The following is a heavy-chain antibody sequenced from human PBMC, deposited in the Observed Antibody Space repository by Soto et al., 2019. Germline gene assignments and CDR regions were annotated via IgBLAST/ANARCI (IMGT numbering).Heavy chain of an antibody. Sequence: EGQLVESGGGFVQPGGSLRLSCAASGFTFSHHWMSWVRQAPDKGLEWVANIKQDGTDKFYVDSVRGRFTIDRDNAENSVFLQMNSLRVDDTAVYYCARATFMQSSAFESWGQGVLVTVSS. CDR1: GFTFSHHW. J-gene: IGHJ4*02. V-gene: IGHV3-7*05. CDR2: IKQDGTDK. CDR3: ARATFMQSSAFES. D-gene: IGHD6-25*01.